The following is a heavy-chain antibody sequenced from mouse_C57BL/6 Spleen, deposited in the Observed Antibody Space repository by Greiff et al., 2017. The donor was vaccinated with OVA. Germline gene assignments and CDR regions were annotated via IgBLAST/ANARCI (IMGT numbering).Heavy chain of an antibody. V-gene: IGHV1-81*01. Sequence: VQLQQSGAELARPGASVKLSCKASGYTFTSYGISWVKQRTGQGLEWIGEIYPRSGNTYYNEKFKGKATLTADKSSSTAYMELRSLTSEDSAVYFCATENDYDWFAYWGQGTLVTVSA. J-gene: IGHJ3*01. CDR2: IYPRSGNT. CDR1: GYTFTSYG. CDR3: ATENDYDWFAY. D-gene: IGHD2-4*01.